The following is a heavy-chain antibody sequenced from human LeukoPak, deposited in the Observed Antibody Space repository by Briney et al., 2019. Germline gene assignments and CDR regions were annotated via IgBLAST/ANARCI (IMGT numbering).Heavy chain of an antibody. Sequence: PGGSLRLSCAASGFTFSSYEMNWVRQAPGKGLEWVSYISTSGSTIYYADSVKGRFTISRDNVKNSLYLQMNSLRAEDTAVYYCAREGLWDTGMVTGWLDPWGQGTLVTVSP. CDR3: AREGLWDTGMVTGWLDP. D-gene: IGHD5-18*01. V-gene: IGHV3-48*03. CDR2: ISTSGSTI. CDR1: GFTFSSYE. J-gene: IGHJ5*02.